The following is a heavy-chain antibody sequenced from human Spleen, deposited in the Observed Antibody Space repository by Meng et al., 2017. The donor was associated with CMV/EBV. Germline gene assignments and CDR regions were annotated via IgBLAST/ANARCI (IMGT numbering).Heavy chain of an antibody. CDR1: GYTFTAHY. CDR2: IHPHRGDT. CDR3: ARGNPMRSFDS. J-gene: IGHJ4*02. Sequence: ASVKVSCKASGYTFTAHYFHWVRQAPGQGLEWMGWIHPHRGDTNYAQQFQGRVTLTRDTSISTAYMELSRLTSDDTAVYYCARGNPMRSFDSWGQGTLVTVSS. V-gene: IGHV1-2*02.